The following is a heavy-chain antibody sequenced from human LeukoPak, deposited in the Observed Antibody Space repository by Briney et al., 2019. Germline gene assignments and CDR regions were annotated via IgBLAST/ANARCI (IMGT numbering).Heavy chain of an antibody. V-gene: IGHV4-30-2*01. CDR1: GGSISSGGYY. Sequence: SQTLSLTCTVSGGSISSGGYYWSWIRQPPGKGLEWIGYIYHSGSTYYNPSLKSRVTISVDRSKNQFSLKLSSVTAADTAVYYCASSRGLGYCSSTSCLDYWGQGTLVTVSS. CDR2: IYHSGST. CDR3: ASSRGLGYCSSTSCLDY. J-gene: IGHJ4*02. D-gene: IGHD2-2*01.